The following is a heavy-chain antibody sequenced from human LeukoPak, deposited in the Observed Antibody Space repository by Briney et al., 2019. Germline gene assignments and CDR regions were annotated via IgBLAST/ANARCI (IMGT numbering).Heavy chain of an antibody. Sequence: GGSLRLSCAASGFTFSSYSISWVRQAPGKGLEWVSYISTSSAVMYYADSVKGRFTISRDDARNSVSLQMNSLRADDTAVYYCARDVGYCSGGSCYRWFASWGQGTLVIVSS. D-gene: IGHD2-15*01. J-gene: IGHJ5*01. CDR2: ISTSSAVM. CDR3: ARDVGYCSGGSCYRWFAS. CDR1: GFTFSSYS. V-gene: IGHV3-48*01.